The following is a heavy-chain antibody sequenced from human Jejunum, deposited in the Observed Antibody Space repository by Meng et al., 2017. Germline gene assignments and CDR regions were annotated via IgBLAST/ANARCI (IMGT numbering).Heavy chain of an antibody. J-gene: IGHJ4*02. CDR2: IIKDGSEK. Sequence: GESLKISCEGSGFTFSSDWMSWVREAPGKGLECVANIIKDGSEKYYVDSVKGRFTVSRDNCKNLLYLQMDSLRVEDTAVYYCAKGSWDLQFPGPMNWGQGILVTVSS. CDR3: AKGSWDLQFPGPMN. V-gene: IGHV3-7*01. CDR1: GFTFSSDW. D-gene: IGHD1-26*01.